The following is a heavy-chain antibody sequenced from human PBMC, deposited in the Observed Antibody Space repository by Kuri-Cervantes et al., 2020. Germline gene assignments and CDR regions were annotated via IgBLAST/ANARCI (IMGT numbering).Heavy chain of an antibody. CDR2: ISTTGSYM. CDR1: GFTFSGQN. Sequence: ETLSLTCAASGFTFSGQNMNWVRQAPGKGLEWVSSISTTGSYMYYSDSVKGRFTISRDNAKNLLYLQMNSLRAEDTAVYYCARDDNWGFDYWGQGTPVTVSS. J-gene: IGHJ4*02. V-gene: IGHV3-21*01. CDR3: ARDDNWGFDY. D-gene: IGHD1-1*01.